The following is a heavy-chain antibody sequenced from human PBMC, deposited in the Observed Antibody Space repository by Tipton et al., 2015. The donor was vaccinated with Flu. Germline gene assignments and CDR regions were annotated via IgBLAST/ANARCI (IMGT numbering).Heavy chain of an antibody. Sequence: TLSLTCTVSGGSISSSSYYWGWIRQPPGKGLEWIGSIYFSGNTYYNPSLKSRVTISVDTSKNQFSLKVSSVTAADTAVYYCATEYRGGGNRYYFDYWGQGTQVTVSS. CDR1: GGSISSSSYY. D-gene: IGHD4-23*01. J-gene: IGHJ4*02. V-gene: IGHV4-39*07. CDR3: ATEYRGGGNRYYFDY. CDR2: IYFSGNT.